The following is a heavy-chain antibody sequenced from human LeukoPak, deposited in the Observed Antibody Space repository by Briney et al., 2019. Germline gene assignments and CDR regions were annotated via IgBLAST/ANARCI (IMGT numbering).Heavy chain of an antibody. Sequence: AGGSLRLSCAASGFTFSSYSMNWVRQAPGKGLEWVSSISSSSSYIYYADSVKGRFTISRDNAKNSLYLQMNSLRAEDTAVYYCARRCEDIVVVPAAMHYYYYGMGVWGQGTTVTVSS. CDR2: ISSSSSYI. D-gene: IGHD2-2*01. CDR1: GFTFSSYS. CDR3: ARRCEDIVVVPAAMHYYYYGMGV. J-gene: IGHJ6*02. V-gene: IGHV3-21*01.